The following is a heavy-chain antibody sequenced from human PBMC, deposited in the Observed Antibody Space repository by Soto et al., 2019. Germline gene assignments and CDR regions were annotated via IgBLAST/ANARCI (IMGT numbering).Heavy chain of an antibody. Sequence: GGSLRLSCAASGFTFSSYWMHWVRQAPGKGLVWVSRINSEGSSTSYADSVKGRFTISRDNAKNTLYLQMNSLRAEDTAVYYCARAGYDFWSGYPDYWGQGTLVTVSS. CDR3: ARAGYDFWSGYPDY. CDR2: INSEGSST. CDR1: GFTFSSYW. D-gene: IGHD3-3*01. J-gene: IGHJ4*02. V-gene: IGHV3-74*01.